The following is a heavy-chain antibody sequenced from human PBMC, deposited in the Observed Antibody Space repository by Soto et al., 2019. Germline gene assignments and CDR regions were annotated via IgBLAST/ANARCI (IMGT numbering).Heavy chain of an antibody. CDR2: IWYDGSNK. CDR3: ARSGYSSSWPTTYYYFYGMDV. J-gene: IGHJ6*02. CDR1: GFTFSSFG. D-gene: IGHD6-13*01. Sequence: QVQLVESGGGVVQPGRSLRLSCAASGFTFSSFGMHWVRQAPGKGLEWVALIWYDGSNKLYGDSVKGRFTISRDSSKNTLYLQMNSLRAEDTAVYYCARSGYSSSWPTTYYYFYGMDVWGQGTTVTVSS. V-gene: IGHV3-33*01.